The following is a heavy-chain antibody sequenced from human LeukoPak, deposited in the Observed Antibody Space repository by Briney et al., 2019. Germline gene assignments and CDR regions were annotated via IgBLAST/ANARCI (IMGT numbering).Heavy chain of an antibody. CDR1: GFTFSSYW. J-gene: IGHJ4*02. CDR3: ARDGLGSSLSY. CDR2: INGDGSIT. Sequence: GGSLRLSCAASGFTFSSYWMHWVRQAPGKGLVWVSRINGDGSITTYADSVKGRFTISRDNAKDTLYLQMNSLRAEDTAVYYCARDGLGSSLSYWGQGTLVTVSS. V-gene: IGHV3-74*01. D-gene: IGHD6-6*01.